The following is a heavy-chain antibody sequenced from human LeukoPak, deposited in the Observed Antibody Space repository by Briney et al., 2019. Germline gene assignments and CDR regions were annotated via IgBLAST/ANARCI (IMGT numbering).Heavy chain of an antibody. V-gene: IGHV3-30*03. D-gene: IGHD5-18*01. CDR3: ATDSSSRIQLWTPLKY. CDR1: GYGFSDQY. Sequence: PGGSLRLSCVASGYGFSDQYMNWVRQAPGKGLEWVAVISSDGSNKFYVDSVKGRFTISRDNPKNTLYLQMNSLRPEDTAVYYCATDSSSRIQLWTPLKYWGQGTLVTVSS. J-gene: IGHJ4*02. CDR2: ISSDGSNK.